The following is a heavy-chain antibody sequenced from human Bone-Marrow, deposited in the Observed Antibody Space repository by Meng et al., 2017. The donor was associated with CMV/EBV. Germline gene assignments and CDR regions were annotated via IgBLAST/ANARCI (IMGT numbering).Heavy chain of an antibody. CDR1: GYTFTGYY. J-gene: IGHJ4*02. CDR2: INPNSGGT. CDR3: ARDPLVAATRAELDY. Sequence: ASGKVSCKASGYTFTGYYVHWVRQAPGQGLEWMGWINPNSGGTKYAQKFQGRVTMTRDTSISTAYMELSRLRSDDTAVYYCARDPLVAATRAELDYWGQGTLVTVSS. D-gene: IGHD2-15*01. V-gene: IGHV1-2*02.